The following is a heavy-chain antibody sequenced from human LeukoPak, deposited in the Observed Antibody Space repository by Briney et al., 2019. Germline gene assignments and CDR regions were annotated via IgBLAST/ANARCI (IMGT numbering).Heavy chain of an antibody. CDR2: ISSSSSYI. J-gene: IGHJ4*02. Sequence: GRSLRLSCAASGFTFSSYSMNWVRQAPGKGLEWVSSISSSSSYIYYADSVKGRFTISRDNAKNSLYLQMNSLRAEDTAVYYCAKVREMRYSGSYLHWGQGTLVTVSS. D-gene: IGHD1-26*01. CDR1: GFTFSSYS. V-gene: IGHV3-21*01. CDR3: AKVREMRYSGSYLH.